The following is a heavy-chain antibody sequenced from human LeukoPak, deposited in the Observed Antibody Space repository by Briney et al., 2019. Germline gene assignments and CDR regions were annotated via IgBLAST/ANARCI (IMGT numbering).Heavy chain of an antibody. CDR2: VRGDGGTT. CDR3: ARVAYGDYGVFDY. J-gene: IGHJ4*02. CDR1: GFTFRSYW. Sequence: GGSLRLSCAASGFTFRSYWMHWVRQAPGKGVEWVSRVRGDGGTTSYADSVKGRFTISRDNANNMLYLQMNSLRAADTAVYFCARVAYGDYGVFDYWGQGTLVTVSS. D-gene: IGHD4-17*01. V-gene: IGHV3-74*01.